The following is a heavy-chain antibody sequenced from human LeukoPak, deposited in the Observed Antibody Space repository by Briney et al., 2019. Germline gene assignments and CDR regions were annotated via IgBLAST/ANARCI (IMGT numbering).Heavy chain of an antibody. V-gene: IGHV3-23*01. CDR2: FSGSGGST. J-gene: IGHJ5*02. CDR1: GFTFRSYA. Sequence: GGPLRLPFAAPGFTFRSYALSWVPQAPGKGREWASAFSGSGGSTYYADSVKGRFTISRDNSKNTLYLQMNSLRAEDTAVYYCAKDLTYYSDSSGYYGNWFDPWGQGTLVTVSS. CDR3: AKDLTYYSDSSGYYGNWFDP. D-gene: IGHD3-22*01.